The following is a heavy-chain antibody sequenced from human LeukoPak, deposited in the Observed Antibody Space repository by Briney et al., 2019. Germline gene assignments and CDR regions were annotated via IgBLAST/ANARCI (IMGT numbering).Heavy chain of an antibody. CDR1: GYTFTSYG. J-gene: IGHJ4*02. CDR3: ARDLLFERYFDWTNFDY. CDR2: ISAYNGNT. V-gene: IGHV1-18*01. Sequence: ASVKVSCKASGYTFTSYGISWVRQAPGQGLEGMGCISAYNGNTNYAQKLQGRVTMTTDTSTSTAYMELRSLRSDDTAVYYCARDLLFERYFDWTNFDYWGQGTLVTVSS. D-gene: IGHD3-9*01.